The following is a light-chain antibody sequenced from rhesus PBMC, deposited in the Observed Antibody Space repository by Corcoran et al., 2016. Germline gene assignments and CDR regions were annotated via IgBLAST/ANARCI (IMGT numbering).Light chain of an antibody. Sequence: DIQMTQSPSSLSASVGDRVTVTCRASQAITNDLAWYQQKPGKTPKLLNYDASSLQSGVSFRFSGSGSGTDFPLTISSLQSEDFATYYCQHYYSVPWTFGQGTKVEIK. CDR3: QHYYSVPWT. V-gene: IGKV1-33*02. CDR1: QAITND. J-gene: IGKJ1*01. CDR2: DAS.